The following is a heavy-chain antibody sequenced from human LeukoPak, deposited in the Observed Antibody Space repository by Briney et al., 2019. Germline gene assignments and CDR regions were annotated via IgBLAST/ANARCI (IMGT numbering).Heavy chain of an antibody. D-gene: IGHD3-3*01. CDR2: INHSGST. J-gene: IGHJ4*02. V-gene: IGHV4-39*07. CDR1: GGSISSSSYY. Sequence: SETLSLTCTVSGGSISSSSYYWGWIRQPPGKGLEWIGEINHSGSTNYNPSLKSRVTISVDTSKNQFSLKLSSVTAADTAVYYCARGNDDFWSGSQSAPYYFDYWGQGTLVTVSS. CDR3: ARGNDDFWSGSQSAPYYFDY.